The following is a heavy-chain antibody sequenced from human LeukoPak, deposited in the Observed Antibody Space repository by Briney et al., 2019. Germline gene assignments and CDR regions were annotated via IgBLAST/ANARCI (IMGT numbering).Heavy chain of an antibody. V-gene: IGHV4-34*01. CDR1: GGSFSGYY. J-gene: IGHJ4*02. CDR2: IHPSGST. CDR3: AREPLSYDFWSGYLTPPDY. Sequence: SETLSLTCAVYGGSFSGYYSSWIRKPPAKGLDWNGEIHPSGSTNYNPSLKSRVTISVDTSKNQFSLKLSSVTAADTAVYYCAREPLSYDFWSGYLTPPDYWGQGTLVTVSS. D-gene: IGHD3-3*01.